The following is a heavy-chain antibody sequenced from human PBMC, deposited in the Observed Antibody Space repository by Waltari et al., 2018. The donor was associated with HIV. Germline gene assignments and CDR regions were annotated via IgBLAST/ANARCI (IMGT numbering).Heavy chain of an antibody. CDR2: ISTYNGNT. V-gene: IGHV1-18*01. CDR3: AREMYDTSGYYYFDY. D-gene: IGHD3-22*01. J-gene: IGHJ4*02. CDR1: GYTFTSSG. Sequence: QVQLVQSGAEVKKPGASVKVSCKASGYTFTSSGISWVRQAPGQGLEWMGWISTYNGNTNYAQKLQGRVTMTTDTSTNTAYMDLRSLRSDDTAVYYCAREMYDTSGYYYFDYWGQGTLVTVSS.